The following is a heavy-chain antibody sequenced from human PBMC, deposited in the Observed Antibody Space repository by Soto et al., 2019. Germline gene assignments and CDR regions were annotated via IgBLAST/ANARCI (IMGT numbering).Heavy chain of an antibody. J-gene: IGHJ6*02. Sequence: QVRLVESGGGVVQPGRSLRLSCAASGFTFSSYAMHWVRQAPGKGLEWVAVISYDGSNKYYADSVKGRFTISRDNSKNTLYLQMNSLRAEDTAVYYCARNGKYTYYYYYGMDVWGQGTTVTVSS. CDR1: GFTFSSYA. CDR3: ARNGKYTYYYYYGMDV. D-gene: IGHD1-1*01. CDR2: ISYDGSNK. V-gene: IGHV3-30-3*01.